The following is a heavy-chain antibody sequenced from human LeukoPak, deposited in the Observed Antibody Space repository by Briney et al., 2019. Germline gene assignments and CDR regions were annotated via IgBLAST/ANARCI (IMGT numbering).Heavy chain of an antibody. CDR1: GYSISSGYY. V-gene: IGHV4-38-2*01. D-gene: IGHD3-3*01. CDR3: ASVLYYDFWSGYSPFDY. CDR2: IYHSGST. Sequence: SETLSLTCAVSGYSISSGYYWGWIRQPPGKGLEWIGSIYHSGSTYYNPSLKSRVTISVDTSKNQFSLKLSSVTAADTAVYYCASVLYYDFWSGYSPFDYWGQGTLVTVSS. J-gene: IGHJ4*02.